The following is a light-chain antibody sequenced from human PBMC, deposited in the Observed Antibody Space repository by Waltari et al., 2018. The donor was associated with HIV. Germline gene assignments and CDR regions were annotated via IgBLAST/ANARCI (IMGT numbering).Light chain of an antibody. CDR3: SSYAGSNIVL. J-gene: IGLJ2*01. V-gene: IGLV2-8*01. Sequence: QSALTQPPSASGSPGQSVIISCTGTSTDIDSYNYVSWYQQHPGKAPKLIIYEVNKRPSGVPQRFSGAKSVDTASLTVSGLQAEDEAYYYCSSYAGSNIVLFGGVTKLTVL. CDR1: STDIDSYNY. CDR2: EVN.